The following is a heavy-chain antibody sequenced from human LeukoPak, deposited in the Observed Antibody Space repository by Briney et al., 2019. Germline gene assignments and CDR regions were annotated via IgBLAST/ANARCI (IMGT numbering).Heavy chain of an antibody. CDR3: ARRNYYGSGSHDY. V-gene: IGHV4-39*01. J-gene: IGHJ4*02. CDR1: GGSISSSAYY. Sequence: SETLSLXCNVSGGSISSSAYYWGWISQPPGKGLEWIGSIYYSGSTYYNLSLKSRVTISVDTSKNQFSLKLGSVTAADTAIYYCARRNYYGSGSHDYWGPGTLVTVSS. D-gene: IGHD3-10*01. CDR2: IYYSGST.